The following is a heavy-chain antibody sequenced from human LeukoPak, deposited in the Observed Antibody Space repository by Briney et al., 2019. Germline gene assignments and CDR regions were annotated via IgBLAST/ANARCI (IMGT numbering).Heavy chain of an antibody. J-gene: IGHJ4*02. CDR1: GFTFSSYE. V-gene: IGHV3-48*03. CDR2: ISTSGSTI. Sequence: GGSLRLSCAASGFTFSSYEMNWVRQAPGKGLEWVSYISTSGSTIYYADSVRGRFTISRDNSKNTLYLQMDSLRAEDTAVYYCATPPTVTRNYWGQGTLVTVSS. CDR3: ATPPTVTRNY. D-gene: IGHD4-17*01.